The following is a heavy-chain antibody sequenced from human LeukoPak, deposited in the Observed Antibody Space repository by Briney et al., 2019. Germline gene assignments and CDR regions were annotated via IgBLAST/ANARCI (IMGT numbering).Heavy chain of an antibody. CDR2: ISGSGGST. V-gene: IGHV3-23*01. D-gene: IGHD3-10*01. CDR3: AKAGGYYGSGSLSYYYGMDV. CDR1: GFTFSSYA. J-gene: IGHJ6*02. Sequence: PGGSLRLSCAASGFTFSSYAMSWVRQAPGKGLEWVSAISGSGGSTYYADSVKGRFTISRDNSKNTLYLQMNSLRAEDTAVYYCAKAGGYYGSGSLSYYYGMDVWGQGTTVTVSS.